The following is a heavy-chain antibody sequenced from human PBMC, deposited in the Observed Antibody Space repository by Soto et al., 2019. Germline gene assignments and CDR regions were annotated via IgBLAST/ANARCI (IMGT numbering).Heavy chain of an antibody. CDR1: GGSISSYY. D-gene: IGHD3-9*01. CDR2: IYTSGST. Sequence: SLTCTVSGGSISSYYWSWIRQPTGKGLEWIGRIYTSGSTNYNPSLKSRVTMSVDTSKNQFSLKLSPVTAADTAVYYCARAQIVERYFDYYYYGMDVWGQGTTVTVSS. CDR3: ARAQIVERYFDYYYYGMDV. J-gene: IGHJ6*02. V-gene: IGHV4-4*07.